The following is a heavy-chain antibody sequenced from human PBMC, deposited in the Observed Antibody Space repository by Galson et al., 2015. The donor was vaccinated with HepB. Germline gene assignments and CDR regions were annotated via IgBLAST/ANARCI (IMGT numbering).Heavy chain of an antibody. J-gene: IGHJ6*03. Sequence: SCKASGGTFSSYAISWVRQAPGQGLEWMGGIIPIFGTANYAQKFQGRVTITADESTSTAYMELSSLRSEDTAVYYCAREGDMVRGVIPNYYYYMDVWGKGTTVTVSS. D-gene: IGHD3-10*01. CDR1: GGTFSSYA. V-gene: IGHV1-69*01. CDR3: AREGDMVRGVIPNYYYYMDV. CDR2: IIPIFGTA.